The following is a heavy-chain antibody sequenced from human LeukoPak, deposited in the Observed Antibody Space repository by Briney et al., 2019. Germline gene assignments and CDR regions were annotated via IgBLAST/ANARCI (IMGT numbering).Heavy chain of an antibody. V-gene: IGHV3-23*01. Sequence: GGSLRLSCAASGFTFSSYGMSWVRQAPGKGLEWVSAISGSGGSTYYADSVKGRFTISRDNSKNTLYLQMNSLRAEDTAVYYCAKGDDNRPYGSGSYYNLFPRPFDYWCRERMVIVSS. CDR1: GFTFSSYG. D-gene: IGHD3-10*01. J-gene: IGHJ4*02. CDR2: ISGSGGST. CDR3: AKGDDNRPYGSGSYYNLFPRPFDY.